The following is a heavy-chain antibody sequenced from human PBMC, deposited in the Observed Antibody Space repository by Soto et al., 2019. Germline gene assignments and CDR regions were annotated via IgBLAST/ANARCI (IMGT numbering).Heavy chain of an antibody. CDR2: IIPIFGTA. D-gene: IGHD5-12*01. CDR1: GGTSSSYA. Sequence: RASVKVSCKASGGTSSSYAISWVRQAPGQGLEWMGGIIPIFGTANYAQKFQGRVTITADESTSTAYMELSSLRSEDTAVYYCARRSGYDPPSNAFDIWGQGTMVTVSS. V-gene: IGHV1-69*13. J-gene: IGHJ3*02. CDR3: ARRSGYDPPSNAFDI.